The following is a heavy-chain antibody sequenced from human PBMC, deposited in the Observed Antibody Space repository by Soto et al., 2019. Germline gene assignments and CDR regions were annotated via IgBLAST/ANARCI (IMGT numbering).Heavy chain of an antibody. CDR3: ARGVEDEAAGE. Sequence: SETLSLTCTVSGGSISSGGYYWSWIRQHPGKGLEWIGYIYYSGSTYYKPSLKSRVTISVDTSKNQFSLKLSSVTAADTAVYYCARGVEDEAAGEWGQGTLVTVSS. V-gene: IGHV4-31*03. CDR1: GGSISSGGYY. CDR2: IYYSGST. J-gene: IGHJ4*02. D-gene: IGHD6-13*01.